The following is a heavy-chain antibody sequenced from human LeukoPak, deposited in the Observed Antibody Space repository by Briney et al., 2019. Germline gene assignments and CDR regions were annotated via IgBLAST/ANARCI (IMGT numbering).Heavy chain of an antibody. CDR3: ARGGGSFDY. D-gene: IGHD1-26*01. V-gene: IGHV4-59*11. J-gene: IGHJ4*02. CDR2: TYYSGST. CDR1: GGSISSHY. Sequence: SETLSLTCTVSGGSISSHYWSWIRQPPGKGLEWIGYTYYSGSTNYNPSLKSRVTISVDTSKSQFSLNLTSMTAADTAVYYCARGGGSFDYWGQGTLVTVSS.